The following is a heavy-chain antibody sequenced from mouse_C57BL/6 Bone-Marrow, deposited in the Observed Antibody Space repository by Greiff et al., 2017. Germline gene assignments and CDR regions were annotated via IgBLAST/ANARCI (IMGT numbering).Heavy chain of an antibody. V-gene: IGHV1-59*01. CDR2: IDPSDSYT. J-gene: IGHJ2*01. CDR1: GYTFTSYW. Sequence: QVQLKQPGAELVRPGTSVKLSCKASGYTFTSYWMHWVQQRPGQGLEWIGVIDPSDSYTNYNQKFKGKATLTVDTSSSTAYMQLSSLTSEDSAVYYCARETYWGQGTTLTVSS. CDR3: ARETY.